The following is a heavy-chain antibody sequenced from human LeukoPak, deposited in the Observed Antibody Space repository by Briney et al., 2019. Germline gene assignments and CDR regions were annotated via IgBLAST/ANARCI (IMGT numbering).Heavy chain of an antibody. D-gene: IGHD3-22*01. CDR2: VYSSGST. Sequence: SETLSLTCTVSGDSITSGIYFWTWIRQPAGKGLEWIGYVYSSGSTNSNPSLKSRVTISVDTSKNQFSLKLSSVTAADTAVYYCASQYYDSSGYYGSSFDYWGQGTLVTVSS. V-gene: IGHV4-61*09. CDR1: GDSITSGIYF. CDR3: ASQYYDSSGYYGSSFDY. J-gene: IGHJ4*02.